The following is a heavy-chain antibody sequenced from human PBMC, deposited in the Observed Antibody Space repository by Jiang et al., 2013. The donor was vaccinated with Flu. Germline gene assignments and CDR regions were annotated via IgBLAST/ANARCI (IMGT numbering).Heavy chain of an antibody. CDR3: ARVGCSGGSCYPNYFDY. CDR1: GGSISSGGSH. CDR2: IYHSGVT. V-gene: IGHV4-31*03. Sequence: PSQTLSLTCTVSGGSISSGGSHWSWIRQHPGKGLEWIGYIYHSGVTYYNPSLKSRVAISVDTSKNQFSLKLSSVTAADTAVYFCARVGCSGGSCYPNYFDYWGQGTLVTVSS. D-gene: IGHD2-15*01. J-gene: IGHJ4*02.